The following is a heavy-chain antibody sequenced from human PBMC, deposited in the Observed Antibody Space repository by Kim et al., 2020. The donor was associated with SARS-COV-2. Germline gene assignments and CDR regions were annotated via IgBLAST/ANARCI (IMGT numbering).Heavy chain of an antibody. Sequence: GGSLRLSCATSGFTLSLYSMNWVRQSPGKGLEWVSHISGTGTITKHADSVRGRFTISRDNAKNSLFLQMNGLRAEDTAVYYWVRENYWAFDFWGQGTMVT. CDR3: VRENYWAFDF. CDR2: ISGTGTIT. D-gene: IGHD2-15*01. J-gene: IGHJ3*01. V-gene: IGHV3-48*04. CDR1: GFTLSLYS.